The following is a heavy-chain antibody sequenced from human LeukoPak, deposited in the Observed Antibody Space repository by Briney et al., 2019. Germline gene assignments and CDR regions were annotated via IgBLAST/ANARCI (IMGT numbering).Heavy chain of an antibody. J-gene: IGHJ3*02. CDR3: ARGEGLDYGDYVYAFDI. V-gene: IGHV3-21*01. D-gene: IGHD4-17*01. CDR2: ISSSSSYI. CDR1: GFTFSSYS. Sequence: PGGSLRLSCAASGFTFSSYSMNWVRQAPGKGLERVSSISSSSSYIYYADSVKGRFTISRDNAKNSLYLQMNSLRAEDTAVYYCARGEGLDYGDYVYAFDIWGQGTMVTVSS.